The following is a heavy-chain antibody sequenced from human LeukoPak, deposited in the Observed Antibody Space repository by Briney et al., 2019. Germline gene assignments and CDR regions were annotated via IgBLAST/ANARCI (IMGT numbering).Heavy chain of an antibody. V-gene: IGHV1-2*02. D-gene: IGHD1-26*01. Sequence: ASVRVSCKAFGYTFTGYYIHWGRQAPGQGLEWMGWIKPNSGSTNYAQKFQGRVTMTTDTSTSTAYTELGSLRSDDTAVYYWGRGQVGAAYSLWGERTLVTVSS. CDR1: GYTFTGYY. CDR2: IKPNSGST. J-gene: IGHJ4*02. CDR3: GRGQVGAAYSL.